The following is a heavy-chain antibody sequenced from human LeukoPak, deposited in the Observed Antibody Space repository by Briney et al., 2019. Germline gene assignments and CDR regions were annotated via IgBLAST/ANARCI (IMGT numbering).Heavy chain of an antibody. Sequence: SETLSLTCTVSNYSISSGYYWGWVRQSPGKGLEWIGSVYYSGYNYYNASLKSRVTISVDTSKNQFSLKLSSVTAADTAVYYCARVYYYDSSGYYYVGGYFDYWGQGTLVTVSS. CDR3: ARVYYYDSSGYYYVGGYFDY. D-gene: IGHD3-22*01. CDR2: VYYSGYN. J-gene: IGHJ4*02. V-gene: IGHV4-38-2*02. CDR1: NYSISSGYY.